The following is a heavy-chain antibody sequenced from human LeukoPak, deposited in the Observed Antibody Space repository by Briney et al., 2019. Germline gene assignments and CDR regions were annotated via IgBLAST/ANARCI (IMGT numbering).Heavy chain of an antibody. CDR2: FGSISSYI. D-gene: IGHD2-21*02. J-gene: IGHJ4*02. Sequence: GGSRRFSGQALESPFSSYSRTWSGRAPGKGLEWVPSFGSISSYIYYADSVKGRFTISRDNAKNSLYLQMNSLRAEDTAVYYCARSRGIVVVTATEGGVDYWGQGTLVTVSS. V-gene: IGHV3-21*01. CDR1: ESPFSSYS. CDR3: ARSRGIVVVTATEGGVDY.